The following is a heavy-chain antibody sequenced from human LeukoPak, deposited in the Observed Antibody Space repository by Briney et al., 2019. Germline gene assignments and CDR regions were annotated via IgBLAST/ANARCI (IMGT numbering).Heavy chain of an antibody. CDR1: GGSISSYY. V-gene: IGHV4-59*01. CDR3: ARESSSGVDY. Sequence: SETLSLTCTVSGGSISSYYWSWIRQPPGKGLEWIGYIYYSGSTNYNPSLKSRVTISVDTSKNQFSLKLSSVTAADTAVYYCARESSSGVDYWGQGTLVTVSS. D-gene: IGHD3-22*01. CDR2: IYYSGST. J-gene: IGHJ4*02.